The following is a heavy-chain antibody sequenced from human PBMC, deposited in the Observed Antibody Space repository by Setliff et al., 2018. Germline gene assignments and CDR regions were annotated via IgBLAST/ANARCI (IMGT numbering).Heavy chain of an antibody. J-gene: IGHJ4*02. CDR3: ARTGTYRYFDS. V-gene: IGHV4-34*01. D-gene: IGHD1-1*01. CDR1: GGTFSDYY. Sequence: PSETLSLTCAAYGGTFSDYYWTWIRQPPGKGLEWISEINHSASANYNSSLKSRLTISVDTSKNQFSLQLTSVTAADTAVYYCARTGTYRYFDSWGQGTRVTVSS. CDR2: INHSASA.